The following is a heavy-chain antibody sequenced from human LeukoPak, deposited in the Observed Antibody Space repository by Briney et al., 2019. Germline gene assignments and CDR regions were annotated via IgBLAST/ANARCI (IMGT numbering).Heavy chain of an antibody. D-gene: IGHD5-18*01. V-gene: IGHV4-59*08. CDR3: ARRRVNTGMDTFDY. Sequence: SETLSLTCTVSGGSISSYYWSWIRQPPGKGLEWIGYIYYSGSTNYNPSLKSRVTISVDTSKNQFSLKLTSVTAADTAVYYCARRRVNTGMDTFDYWGQGTLVTVSS. J-gene: IGHJ4*02. CDR1: GGSISSYY. CDR2: IYYSGST.